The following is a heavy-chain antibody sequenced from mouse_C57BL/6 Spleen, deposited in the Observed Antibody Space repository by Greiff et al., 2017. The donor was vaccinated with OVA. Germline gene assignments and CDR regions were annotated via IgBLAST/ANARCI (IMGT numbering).Heavy chain of an antibody. CDR2: IYPGSGST. CDR3: ARDSNYVGAY. Sequence: LQESGAELVKPGASVKMSCKASGYTFTSYWITWVKQRPGQGLEWIGDIYPGSGSTNYNEKFKSKATLTVDTSSSTAYMQLSSLTSEDSAVYYCARDSNYVGAYWGQGTLVTVSA. V-gene: IGHV1-55*01. D-gene: IGHD2-5*01. J-gene: IGHJ3*01. CDR1: GYTFTSYW.